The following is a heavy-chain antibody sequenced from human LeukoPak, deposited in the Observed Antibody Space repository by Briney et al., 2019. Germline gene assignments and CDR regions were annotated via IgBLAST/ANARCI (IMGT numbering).Heavy chain of an antibody. CDR2: IKQDGSEK. V-gene: IGHV3-7*01. Sequence: GGSLRLSCAASGFTFSSYWMSWVRQAPGKGLEWVANIKQDGSEKDYLDSVKDRFTISRDNAKNSLYLQMNSLTAEDTAVYYCARDRGGSYSAIDYWGQGTLVTVSS. D-gene: IGHD2-15*01. CDR1: GFTFSSYW. J-gene: IGHJ4*02. CDR3: ARDRGGSYSAIDY.